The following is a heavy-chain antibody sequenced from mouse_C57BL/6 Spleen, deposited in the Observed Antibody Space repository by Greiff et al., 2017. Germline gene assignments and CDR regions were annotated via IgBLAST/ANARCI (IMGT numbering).Heavy chain of an antibody. V-gene: IGHV3-1*01. CDR3: ARGSSYYFDY. D-gene: IGHD1-1*01. Sequence: EVKLVESGPGMVKPSQSLSLTCTVTGYSITSGYDWHWIRHFPGNKLEWMGYISYSGSTNYNPSLKSRISITHDTSKNHFFLKLNSVTTEDTATYYCARGSSYYFDYWGQGTTLTVSS. J-gene: IGHJ2*01. CDR2: ISYSGST. CDR1: GYSITSGYD.